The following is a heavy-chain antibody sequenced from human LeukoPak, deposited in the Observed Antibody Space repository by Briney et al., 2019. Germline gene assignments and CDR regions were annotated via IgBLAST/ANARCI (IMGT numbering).Heavy chain of an antibody. V-gene: IGHV4-34*01. Sequence: SETLSLTCAVYGGSFSGYYWSWIRQPPGKGLEWIGEINHSGSTNYNPSLKSRVTISVDTSKNQFSLKLSSVAAADTAVYYCARRSSWSFDYWGQGTLATVSS. CDR3: ARRSSWSFDY. D-gene: IGHD6-13*01. J-gene: IGHJ4*02. CDR1: GGSFSGYY. CDR2: INHSGST.